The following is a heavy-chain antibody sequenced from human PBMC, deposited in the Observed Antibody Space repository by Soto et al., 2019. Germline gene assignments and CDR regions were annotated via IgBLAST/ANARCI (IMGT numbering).Heavy chain of an antibody. CDR3: ARVYDFWSGVGY. Sequence: QVQLVEAGGGVVQPGRSLRLACAASGFTFSRYGMHWVRQAPGTGLEWVAGIWYDGSNKYYADSVKGRFTIYRDNSKNTLHLQMNSLRAADTAVYYCARVYDFWSGVGYGGQGTVVTVSS. CDR2: IWYDGSNK. D-gene: IGHD3-3*01. V-gene: IGHV3-33*01. J-gene: IGHJ4*02. CDR1: GFTFSRYG.